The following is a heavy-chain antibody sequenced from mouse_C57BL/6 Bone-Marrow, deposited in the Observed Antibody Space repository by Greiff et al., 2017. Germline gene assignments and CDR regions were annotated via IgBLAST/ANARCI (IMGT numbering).Heavy chain of an antibody. CDR3: TTWGDTTYYAMDY. V-gene: IGHV14-4*01. Sequence: EVKLQQSGAELVRPGASVTLSCTASGFNINDDYMHWVKQRPEQGLEWLGWIDPENGDTEYASKFQGKATITADTSSNTAYLQLSILTSEDTAVYYCTTWGDTTYYAMDYWGQGTSVTVAS. J-gene: IGHJ4*01. D-gene: IGHD2-12*01. CDR2: IDPENGDT. CDR1: GFNINDDY.